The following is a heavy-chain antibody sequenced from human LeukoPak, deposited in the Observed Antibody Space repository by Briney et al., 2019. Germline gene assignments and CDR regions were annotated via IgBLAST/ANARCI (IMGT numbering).Heavy chain of an antibody. CDR1: GDSISSSSFY. CDR3: ARRGRGYSSGWYGRFDY. Sequence: PSETLSLTCSVSGDSISSSSFYWGWIRQPPGKGLEWIGEINHSGSTNYNPSLKSRVTISVDTSKNQFSLKLSSVTAADTAVYYCARRGRGYSSGWYGRFDYWGQGTLVTVSS. D-gene: IGHD6-19*01. V-gene: IGHV4-39*07. J-gene: IGHJ4*02. CDR2: INHSGST.